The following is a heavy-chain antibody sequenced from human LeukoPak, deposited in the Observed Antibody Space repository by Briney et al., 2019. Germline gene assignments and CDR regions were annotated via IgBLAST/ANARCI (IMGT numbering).Heavy chain of an antibody. CDR2: IHSDGRT. CDR3: ARDRTFCGVACFSRGMDV. CDR1: GFPVSSNY. Sequence: GGSLRLSCAASGFPVSSNYMSWVRQAPGKGLEWISLIHSDGRTYYTDSVEGRFTISRDISKNTVYLQMSGLRAKDTAVYYCARDRTFCGVACFSRGMDVWGQGPRSPSP. V-gene: IGHV3-66*01. J-gene: IGHJ6*02. D-gene: IGHD2-21*02.